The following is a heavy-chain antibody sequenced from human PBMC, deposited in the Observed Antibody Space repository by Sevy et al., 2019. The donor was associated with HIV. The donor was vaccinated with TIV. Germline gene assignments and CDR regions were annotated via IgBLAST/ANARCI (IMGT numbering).Heavy chain of an antibody. Sequence: GGSLRLSCAASGFTFSSYWMSWVRQAPGKGLEWVANIKQDGSEKYYVDSVKGRFTISRDNARNSLYLQMNRLRAEDTAVYYCARDQWPDYYGSGSYAFDIWGQGTMVTVSS. V-gene: IGHV3-7*01. J-gene: IGHJ3*02. CDR1: GFTFSSYW. D-gene: IGHD3-10*01. CDR2: IKQDGSEK. CDR3: ARDQWPDYYGSGSYAFDI.